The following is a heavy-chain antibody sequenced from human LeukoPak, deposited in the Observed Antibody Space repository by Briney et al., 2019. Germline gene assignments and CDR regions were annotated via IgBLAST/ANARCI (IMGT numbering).Heavy chain of an antibody. J-gene: IGHJ5*02. CDR1: GGSFSGYY. CDR2: INHSGST. V-gene: IGHV4-34*01. D-gene: IGHD6-13*01. CDR3: ARTPRAAAGRGPRREHWFDP. Sequence: SETLSLTCAVYGGSFSGYYWSWIRQPPGKGLEWIGEINHSGSTNYNPSLKSRVTISVDTSKNQFSPKLSSVTAADTAVYYCARTPRAAAGRGPRREHWFDPWGQGTLVTVSS.